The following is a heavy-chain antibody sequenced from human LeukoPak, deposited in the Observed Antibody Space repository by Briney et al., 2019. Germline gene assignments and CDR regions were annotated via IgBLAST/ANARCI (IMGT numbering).Heavy chain of an antibody. CDR3: AKAPSFMPYDSSGYFDY. Sequence: GGSLRLSCAASGFTFSSYAMTWVRQAPGKGLEWVSAISAGGKTYYADSVKGRFTISRDNSKNTLYLQMNSLRAEDTAVYYCAKAPSFMPYDSSGYFDYWGQGTLVTVSS. D-gene: IGHD3-22*01. CDR2: ISAGGKT. V-gene: IGHV3-23*01. J-gene: IGHJ4*02. CDR1: GFTFSSYA.